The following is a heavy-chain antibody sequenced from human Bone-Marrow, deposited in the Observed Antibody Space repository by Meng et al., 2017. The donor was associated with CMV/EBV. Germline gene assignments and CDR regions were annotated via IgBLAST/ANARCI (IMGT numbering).Heavy chain of an antibody. V-gene: IGHV3-74*01. D-gene: IGHD2-2*01. CDR2: INSDGSST. J-gene: IGHJ4*02. Sequence: GGSLRLSCAASGFTFSSYWMHWVRQAPGKGLVWVSRINSDGSSTSYADSVKGRFTISRDNAKNTLYLQMNSLRAEDTAVYYCASEPAAIPGALDYWGQGTLVTVSS. CDR1: GFTFSSYW. CDR3: ASEPAAIPGALDY.